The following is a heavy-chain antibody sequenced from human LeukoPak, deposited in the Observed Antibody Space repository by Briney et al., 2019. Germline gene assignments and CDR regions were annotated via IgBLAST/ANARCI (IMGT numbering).Heavy chain of an antibody. Sequence: SETLSLTCTVSGGSISSYYWSWIRQPAGKGLEWIGRIYTSGSTNYNLSLKSRVTISEDTSKKQFSLKVSSVTAADTAVYYCARGFRGASFDYWGQGTLVTVSS. CDR1: GGSISSYY. J-gene: IGHJ4*02. CDR3: ARGFRGASFDY. V-gene: IGHV4-4*07. D-gene: IGHD1-26*01. CDR2: IYTSGST.